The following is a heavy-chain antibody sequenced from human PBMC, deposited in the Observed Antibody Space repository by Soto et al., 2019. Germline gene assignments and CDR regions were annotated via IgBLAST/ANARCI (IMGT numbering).Heavy chain of an antibody. CDR3: AGRYCTNGVCYTNYYYYIDV. V-gene: IGHV3-23*01. Sequence: EVQLLESGGGLVQPGGSLILSCAASGFTFSTYAMSWVRQAPGKGLEWVSTITTSGGNTYYADSVQGRFTISRDNSKNTLYLQMNSLRAEDTAVYYCAGRYCTNGVCYTNYYYYIDVWGKGTTVTVSS. D-gene: IGHD2-8*01. CDR1: GFTFSTYA. CDR2: ITTSGGNT. J-gene: IGHJ6*03.